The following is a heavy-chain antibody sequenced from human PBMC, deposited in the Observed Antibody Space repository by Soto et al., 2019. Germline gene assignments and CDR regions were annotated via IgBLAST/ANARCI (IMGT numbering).Heavy chain of an antibody. CDR2: ISAYNGNT. V-gene: IGHV1-18*01. D-gene: IGHD4-4*01. CDR1: GYTFSGYG. J-gene: IGHJ4*02. CDR3: ARSSSYYSVDGLSLGY. Sequence: QVQLVQSGAEVKKPGASVKVSCKASGYTFSGYGINWVRQAPGQGLEWMGWISAYNGNTKYAQKFQGRVTMTTDTSTSTAPMELRSLISDDTAVYFCARSSSYYSVDGLSLGYLGQGTLVTDSS.